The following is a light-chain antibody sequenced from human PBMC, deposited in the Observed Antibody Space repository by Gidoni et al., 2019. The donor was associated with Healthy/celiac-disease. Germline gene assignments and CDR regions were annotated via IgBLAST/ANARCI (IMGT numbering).Light chain of an antibody. J-gene: IGKJ2*01. CDR1: QDISNY. Sequence: DIQMIHSPSSLSASVGDRVTITCQASQDISNYLNWYHQKPGKAPQLLIYDASNLETEVQSKFSGSGSETDLTFTISSLQSEAMATYYSQQNDNLLMYTFGQGTKLEIK. V-gene: IGKV1-33*01. CDR3: QQNDNLLMYT. CDR2: DAS.